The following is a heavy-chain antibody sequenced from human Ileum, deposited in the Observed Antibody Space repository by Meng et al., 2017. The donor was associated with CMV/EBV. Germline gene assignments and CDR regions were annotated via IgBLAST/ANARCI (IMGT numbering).Heavy chain of an antibody. CDR1: GGSISSGDYY. CDR3: ARAISGHYYVP. Sequence: QVQLQASGPGLVKPSQPRSLTCTVSGGSISSGDYYWSWIREPPGKGLEWIGYIYYRGTTYYNPSLKSRLTISVDTSNNQFSLILSSVTAADTALYYCARAISGHYYVPWGQGTLVTVSS. D-gene: IGHD3-22*01. CDR2: IYYRGTT. V-gene: IGHV4-30-4*08. J-gene: IGHJ1*01.